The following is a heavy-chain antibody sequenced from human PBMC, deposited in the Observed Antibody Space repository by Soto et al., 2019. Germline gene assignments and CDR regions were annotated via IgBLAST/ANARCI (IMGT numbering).Heavy chain of an antibody. CDR3: ARVGHITNYGMDV. J-gene: IGHJ6*02. D-gene: IGHD1-26*01. V-gene: IGHV1-69*01. CDR2: IIPFFGTS. Sequence: QVQLVQSGAEVKKPGSSVKVSCEASGGTFSSYPINWVRQAPGQGLEWMGVIIPFFGTSNYAQKFQGRVTITADDSTSTAYMELRSLRSEDTAVYYCARVGHITNYGMDVWGQGTTVTVSS. CDR1: GGTFSSYP.